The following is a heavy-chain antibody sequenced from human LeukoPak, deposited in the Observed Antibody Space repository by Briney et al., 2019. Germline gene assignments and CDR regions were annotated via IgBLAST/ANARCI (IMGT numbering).Heavy chain of an antibody. Sequence: GGSLRLSCTASGFTFSGYSMNWVRQAPGKGLEWVSYISSSGSTIYYADSVKGRFTISRDNAKNSLYLQMNSLRAEDTAVYYCAELGITMIGGVWGKGTTVTISS. CDR2: ISSSGSTI. J-gene: IGHJ6*04. D-gene: IGHD3-10*02. CDR3: AELGITMIGGV. CDR1: GFTFSGYS. V-gene: IGHV3-48*04.